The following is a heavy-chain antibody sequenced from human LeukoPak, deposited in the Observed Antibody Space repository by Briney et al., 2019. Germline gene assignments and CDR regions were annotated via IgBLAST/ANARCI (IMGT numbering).Heavy chain of an antibody. CDR1: GGSISSYY. CDR2: IYYSGST. CDR3: ARGQYLPYYYYYMDV. J-gene: IGHJ6*03. Sequence: ASETLSLTCTVSGGSISSYYWSWIRQPPGKGLEWIGYIYYSGSTNYNPSLKSRVTISVDTSKNQFSLKLSSVTAADTAVYSCARGQYLPYYYYYMDVWGKGTTVTVSS. V-gene: IGHV4-59*01. D-gene: IGHD4-11*01.